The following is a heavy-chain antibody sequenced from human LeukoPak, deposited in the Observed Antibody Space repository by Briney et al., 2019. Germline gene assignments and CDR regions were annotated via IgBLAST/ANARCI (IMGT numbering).Heavy chain of an antibody. D-gene: IGHD2-15*01. Sequence: GGSLRLSCAGSGFTFADAWMNWVRQAPGKGLEYVSAISSNGGSTYYANSVKGRFTISRDNSKNTLYLQMGSLRAEDMAVYYCARAPMDCSGGSCYSDYWGQGTLVTVSS. V-gene: IGHV3-64*01. CDR3: ARAPMDCSGGSCYSDY. CDR1: GFTFADAW. J-gene: IGHJ4*02. CDR2: ISSNGGST.